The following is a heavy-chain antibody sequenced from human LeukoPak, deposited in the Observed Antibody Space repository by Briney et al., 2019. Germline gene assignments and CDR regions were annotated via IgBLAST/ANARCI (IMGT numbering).Heavy chain of an antibody. V-gene: IGHV4-39*01. D-gene: IGHD3-3*01. Sequence: SETLSLTYTVSGGSISSSSYYWGWIRQPPGKGLEWIGSMYSSGSTYYNPSLKSRVIMSVDTSKNQFSLKLSSVTAADTAVYYCASNEWSGYYFDYWGQGTLVTVSS. CDR2: MYSSGST. CDR1: GGSISSSSYY. J-gene: IGHJ4*02. CDR3: ASNEWSGYYFDY.